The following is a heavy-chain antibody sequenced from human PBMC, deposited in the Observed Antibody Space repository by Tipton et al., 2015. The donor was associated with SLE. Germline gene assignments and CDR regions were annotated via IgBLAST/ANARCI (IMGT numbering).Heavy chain of an antibody. J-gene: IGHJ4*02. D-gene: IGHD1-26*01. CDR2: FYHSGNT. V-gene: IGHV4-38-2*01. CDR1: GFSISSAYY. Sequence: TLSLTCAVSGFSISSAYYWGWFRQAPGKGLEWIGSFYHSGNTYYNPSLKSRVTISGDTSKNQLSLRLSFVTAADTAVYYCAGRYSGNYYVSYWGQGTLVTVSS. CDR3: AGRYSGNYYVSY.